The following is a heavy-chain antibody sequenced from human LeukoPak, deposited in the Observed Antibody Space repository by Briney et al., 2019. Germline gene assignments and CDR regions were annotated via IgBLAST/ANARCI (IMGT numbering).Heavy chain of an antibody. J-gene: IGHJ4*02. V-gene: IGHV3-30-3*01. Sequence: GGSLRLSCTASGLTFSSYAVHWVRQAPGKGLEWVAIISYIGNNKYYAASVKGRFTISRDNAKNSLYLQMNSLRAEDTAVYYCARGRIYFDYWGQGALVTVSS. CDR1: GLTFSSYA. D-gene: IGHD2-15*01. CDR2: ISYIGNNK. CDR3: ARGRIYFDY.